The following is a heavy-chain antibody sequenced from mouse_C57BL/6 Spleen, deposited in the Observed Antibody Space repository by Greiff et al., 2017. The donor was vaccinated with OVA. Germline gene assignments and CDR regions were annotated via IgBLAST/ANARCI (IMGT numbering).Heavy chain of an antibody. J-gene: IGHJ3*01. CDR3: ARDDYGSSSWFAY. Sequence: QVHVKQSGAELARPGASVKLSCKASGYTFTSYGISWVKQRTGQGLEWIGEIYPRSGNTYYNEKFKGKATLTADKSSSTAYMELRSLTSEDSAVYFCARDDYGSSSWFAYWGQGTLVTVSA. V-gene: IGHV1-81*01. D-gene: IGHD1-1*01. CDR2: IYPRSGNT. CDR1: GYTFTSYG.